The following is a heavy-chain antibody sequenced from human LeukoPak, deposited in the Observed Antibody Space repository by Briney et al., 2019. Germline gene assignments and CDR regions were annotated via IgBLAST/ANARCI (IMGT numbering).Heavy chain of an antibody. CDR3: VRDGSSWGNFDY. CDR2: ISTSGSRT. CDR1: GFTFSTYG. J-gene: IGHJ4*02. D-gene: IGHD7-27*01. V-gene: IGHV3-23*01. Sequence: GGSLRLSCAASGFTFSTYGMSWVRQTPGKGLEWVSGISTSGSRTDYAASVKGRFTISRDNAKNSLYLQMNSLRAEDTAVYYCVRDGSSWGNFDYWGQGTLVSVSS.